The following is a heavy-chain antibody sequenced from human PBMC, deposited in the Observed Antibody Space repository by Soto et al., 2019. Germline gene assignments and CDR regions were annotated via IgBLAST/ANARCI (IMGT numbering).Heavy chain of an antibody. CDR3: AKSFFYDSSGYPTLFDY. CDR1: GYTFTSYD. D-gene: IGHD3-22*01. V-gene: IGHV1-18*04. Sequence: GASVKVSCKASGYTFTSYDINWVRQAPGQGLEWMGWISAYTGNTNYAQKLQGRVTMTTDTSTSTAYMELRSPRSDDTAVYYCAKSFFYDSSGYPTLFDYWGQGTLVTVSS. J-gene: IGHJ4*02. CDR2: ISAYTGNT.